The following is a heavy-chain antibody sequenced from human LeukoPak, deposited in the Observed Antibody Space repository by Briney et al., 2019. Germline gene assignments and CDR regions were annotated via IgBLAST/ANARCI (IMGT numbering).Heavy chain of an antibody. CDR3: ARVAAAADAFDI. D-gene: IGHD6-13*01. Sequence: GGALRLSCAASGFTFRYYYMSWIRQAPGKGLEWVSYISSSGSTIYYADSVKGRFTISRDNAKNSLYLQMNSLRAEDTAVYYCARVAAAADAFDIWGQGTMVTVSS. V-gene: IGHV3-11*01. J-gene: IGHJ3*02. CDR2: ISSSGSTI. CDR1: GFTFRYYY.